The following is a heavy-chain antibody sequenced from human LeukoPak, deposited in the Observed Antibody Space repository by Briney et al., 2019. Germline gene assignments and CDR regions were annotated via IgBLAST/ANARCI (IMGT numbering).Heavy chain of an antibody. CDR2: IYYSGST. D-gene: IGHD3-16*02. Sequence: SETLSLTCTVSGGSISSGDYYWSWIRQPPGKGLEWIGYIYYSGSTYYNPSLKSRVTISVDTSKTQFSLKLSSVTAADTAVYYCAKDRGLVSAFDIWGQGTMVTVSS. CDR3: AKDRGLVSAFDI. J-gene: IGHJ3*02. CDR1: GGSISSGDYY. V-gene: IGHV4-30-4*01.